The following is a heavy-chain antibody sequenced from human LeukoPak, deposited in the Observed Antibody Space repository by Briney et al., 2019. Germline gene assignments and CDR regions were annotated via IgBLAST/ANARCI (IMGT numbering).Heavy chain of an antibody. CDR2: ISYDESNK. J-gene: IGHJ4*02. Sequence: PRGSLRLSCAASGFTFSSYVMHWVRQAPGQGLEWVAVISYDESNKYYAASVKGRFTISKDNSKNPLYLQMNSLRAEDPAVYYGAKDVSRTRLPGPYWGQGTLVTVSS. V-gene: IGHV3-30*18. CDR1: GFTFSSYV. CDR3: AKDVSRTRLPGPY. D-gene: IGHD4-11*01.